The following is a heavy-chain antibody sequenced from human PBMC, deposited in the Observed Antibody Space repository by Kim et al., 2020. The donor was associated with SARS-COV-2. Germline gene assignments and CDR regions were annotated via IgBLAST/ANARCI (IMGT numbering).Heavy chain of an antibody. V-gene: IGHV3-9*01. CDR2: ITWNSDII. CDR3: AKDIRGLCVNRCQHPFDL. D-gene: IGHD2-2*01. J-gene: IGHJ4*02. Sequence: GGSLRLSCAASGFTFGDYAMHWVRQAPGKGLEWVSGITWNSDIIYYADSVKGRFTISRDNAKNSLYLQMNSLRSEDTALYYCAKDIRGLCVNRCQHPFDLWGQRTLVTVSA. CDR1: GFTFGDYA.